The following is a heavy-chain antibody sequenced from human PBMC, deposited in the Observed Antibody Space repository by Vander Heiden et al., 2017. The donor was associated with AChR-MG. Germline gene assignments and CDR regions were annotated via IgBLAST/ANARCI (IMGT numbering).Heavy chain of an antibody. J-gene: IGHJ4*02. CDR2: VGSGGITT. Sequence: EVQLLASGGGLVQPGGSLRLSCAVSRFTFSIYPMSWVRQAPGKGLGWVSTVGSGGITTYYADSVKGRFTISRDNSKNTLYLQMNSLRAEDTAVYYCVDLGYCSGSNCKFDFWGQGTLVTVSS. CDR3: VDLGYCSGSNCKFDF. V-gene: IGHV3-23*01. D-gene: IGHD2-2*01. CDR1: RFTFSIYP.